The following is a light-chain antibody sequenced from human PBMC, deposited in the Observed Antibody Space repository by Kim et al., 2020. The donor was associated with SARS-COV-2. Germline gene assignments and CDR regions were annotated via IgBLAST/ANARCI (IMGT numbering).Light chain of an antibody. J-gene: IGLJ1*01. CDR2: YDT. CDR1: KIGSKS. V-gene: IGLV3-21*04. CDR3: QVWDSSRDHRGYV. Sequence: SYELTQPPSVSVAPGETARITCGGNKIGSKSVHWYQQKPGQAPALVIDYDTDRPSEIPERFSGSNSGNTATLTISRVEAGDEADYYCQVWDSSRDHRGYVFGTGTKVTVL.